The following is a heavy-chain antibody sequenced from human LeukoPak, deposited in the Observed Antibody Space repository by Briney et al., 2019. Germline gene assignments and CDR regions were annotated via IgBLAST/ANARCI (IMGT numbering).Heavy chain of an antibody. CDR3: ASSYDSSGYYLVD. Sequence: SETLSLTCTVSGGSISSYYWSWIRQPPGKGLECIGYIYYSGSTNYNPSLKSRVTISVDTSKNQFSLKLSSVTAADTAVYYCASSYDSSGYYLVDWGQGTLVTVSS. J-gene: IGHJ4*02. CDR2: IYYSGST. V-gene: IGHV4-59*01. CDR1: GGSISSYY. D-gene: IGHD3-22*01.